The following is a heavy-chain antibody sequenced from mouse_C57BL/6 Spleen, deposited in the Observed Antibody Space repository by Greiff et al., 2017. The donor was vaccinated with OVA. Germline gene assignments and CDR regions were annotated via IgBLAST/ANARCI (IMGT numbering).Heavy chain of an antibody. CDR1: GYTFTDYN. J-gene: IGHJ3*01. CDR3: ARGGLRRGNWFAY. Sequence: VQLQQSGPELVKPGASVKIPCKASGYTFTDYNMDWVKQSHGKSLEWIGDINPNNGGTIYNQKFKGKATLTVDKSSSTAYMELRSLTSEDTAVDYCARGGLRRGNWFAYWGQGTLVTVSA. D-gene: IGHD2-4*01. V-gene: IGHV1-18*01. CDR2: INPNNGGT.